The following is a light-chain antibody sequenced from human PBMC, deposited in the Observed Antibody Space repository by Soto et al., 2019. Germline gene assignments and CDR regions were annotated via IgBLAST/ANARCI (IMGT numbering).Light chain of an antibody. CDR2: DVS. CDR1: SSDVGGYNY. V-gene: IGLV2-14*03. Sequence: QSSLTQPASVSGSPGQSITISCTGTSSDVGGYNYVSWYQHRPGKAPKLMIYDVSNRPSGVSNRFSGSKSGNTASLTISGLQAEDGADYYCSSYTNSGTVIFGGGTKVTVL. CDR3: SSYTNSGTVI. J-gene: IGLJ2*01.